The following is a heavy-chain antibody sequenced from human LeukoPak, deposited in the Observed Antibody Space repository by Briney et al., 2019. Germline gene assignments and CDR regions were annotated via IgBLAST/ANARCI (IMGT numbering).Heavy chain of an antibody. J-gene: IGHJ4*02. CDR1: GFTFSSYA. Sequence: PGGSLRLSCAASGFTFSSYAMHWVRQAPGKGLEWVAVISYDGSNKYYADSVRGRFTISRDNSKNTLYLQMNSLRAEDTAVYYCARDEGVAAAARNFDYWGQGTLVTVSS. V-gene: IGHV3-30-3*01. CDR2: ISYDGSNK. D-gene: IGHD6-13*01. CDR3: ARDEGVAAAARNFDY.